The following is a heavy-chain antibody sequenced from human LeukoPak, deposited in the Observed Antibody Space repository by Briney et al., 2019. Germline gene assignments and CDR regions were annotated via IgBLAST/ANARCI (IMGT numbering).Heavy chain of an antibody. CDR1: GFTFNDFA. V-gene: IGHV3-23*01. CDR2: IADAGT. D-gene: IGHD3-16*01. Sequence: GGSQRLSCAASGFTFNDFAMTWVRQAPGKGLEWVSTIADAGTYYADSVKGRFIISRDNSKNMLYLQLNSLRADDTAMYYCARNLGPFDVRGNGTMVTVSS. J-gene: IGHJ3*01. CDR3: ARNLGPFDV.